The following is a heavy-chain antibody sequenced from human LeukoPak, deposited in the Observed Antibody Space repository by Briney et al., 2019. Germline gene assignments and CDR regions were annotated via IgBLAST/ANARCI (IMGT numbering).Heavy chain of an antibody. CDR2: LSYDRTSK. V-gene: IGHV3-30*03. D-gene: IGHD6-6*01. CDR3: ARDVRPDY. CDR1: GFTFSSFG. Sequence: GGSLRLSCAASGFTFSSFGMHWVRQAPGKGLEWVAVLSYDRTSKNYADSVKGRFTISRDNSKNTLYLEMNSLRGEDTAVYYCARDVRPDYWGQGTLVTVST. J-gene: IGHJ4*02.